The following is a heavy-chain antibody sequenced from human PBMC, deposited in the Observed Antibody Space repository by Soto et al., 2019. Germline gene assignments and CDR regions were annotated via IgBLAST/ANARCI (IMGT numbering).Heavy chain of an antibody. CDR3: ARCPQPPDTADPYAVDV. CDR1: GGTFSRCG. D-gene: IGHD5-18*01. J-gene: IGHJ6*02. CDR2: IVPSVDTT. Sequence: QVQLVQSGTEVKKLGASVKVSCKASGGTFSRCGFHWVRQAPGQGLEWMGMIVPSVDTTNYAQKFQARVTISADQFTSTVYMELRSLRSDDTAVYYCARCPQPPDTADPYAVDVWGQGTRVIVSS. V-gene: IGHV1-69*18.